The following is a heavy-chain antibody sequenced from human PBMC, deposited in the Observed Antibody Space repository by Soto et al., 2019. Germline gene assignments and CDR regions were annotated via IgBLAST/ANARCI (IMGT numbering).Heavy chain of an antibody. V-gene: IGHV4-31*03. Sequence: QVQLQESGPGLVKPSQTLSLTCTVSSGSIASSCNFWTWIRHHPGKGLECLGYIVKSGTAYYTPSLKSRLSISIDTSKNHLSRSLTSLTAADTAVYFCARGDAGGWFLDSWGQGAQVIGSS. CDR3: ARGDAGGWFLDS. J-gene: IGHJ4*02. CDR2: IVKSGTA. CDR1: SGSIASSCNF. D-gene: IGHD6-19*01.